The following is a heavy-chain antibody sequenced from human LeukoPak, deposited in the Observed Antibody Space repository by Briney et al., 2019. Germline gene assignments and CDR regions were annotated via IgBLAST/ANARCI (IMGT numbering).Heavy chain of an antibody. CDR2: ISGSGGST. V-gene: IGHV3-23*01. J-gene: IGHJ4*02. CDR3: AKDPSIAVAGYFDY. D-gene: IGHD6-19*01. Sequence: GGSLRLSCAASGFTFSSYAMSWVRQAPGKGLEWVSAISGSGGSTYYADSVKGRFTISRDNSKNALYLQMNSLRAEDTAVYYCAKDPSIAVAGYFDYWGQGTLVTVSS. CDR1: GFTFSSYA.